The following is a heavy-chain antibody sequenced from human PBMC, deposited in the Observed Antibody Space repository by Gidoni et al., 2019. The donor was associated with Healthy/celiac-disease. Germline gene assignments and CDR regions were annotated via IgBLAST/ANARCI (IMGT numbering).Heavy chain of an antibody. CDR3: AKDAPGAFDI. V-gene: IGHV3-9*01. Sequence: EVQLVESGGGLVQPGRSLRLSCAASGFTFDDYAMHWVRQAPGKGLEWVSGISWNSGSIGYADSVKGRFTISRDNAKNSLYLQMNSLRAEDTALYYCAKDAPGAFDIWGQGTMVTVSS. CDR1: GFTFDDYA. J-gene: IGHJ3*02. CDR2: ISWNSGSI. D-gene: IGHD3-10*01.